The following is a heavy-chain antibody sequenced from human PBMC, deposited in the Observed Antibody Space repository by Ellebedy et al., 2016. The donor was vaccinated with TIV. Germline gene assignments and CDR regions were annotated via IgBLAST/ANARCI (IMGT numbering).Heavy chain of an antibody. CDR2: IYYSGST. V-gene: IGHV4-59*01. J-gene: IGHJ4*02. Sequence: MPGGSLRLSCTVSSGSISSDYWSWLRQHPGEGLEWIGYIYYSGSTNYNPSLKSRVTISVDTSKNQFSLKLSSVTAADTAVYYCARDFRQYFDYWGQGTLVTVSS. CDR1: SGSISSDY. CDR3: ARDFRQYFDY.